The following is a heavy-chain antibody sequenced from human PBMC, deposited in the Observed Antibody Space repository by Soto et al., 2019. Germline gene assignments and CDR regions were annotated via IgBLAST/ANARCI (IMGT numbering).Heavy chain of an antibody. J-gene: IGHJ4*02. D-gene: IGHD6-13*01. Sequence: QVQLVESGGGVVQPGRSLRLSCAASGFTFRTYPMHWVRQAPGKGLEWVTFISYDGNDKFYADSVKGRFTISRDNSKNKVYLQMHSLRLEDTAVYFCARAPLIRWQQQRPKTLAASHELYSGYFDFWGQGSLVSVSS. CDR2: ISYDGNDK. CDR3: ARAPLIRWQQQRPKTLAASHELYSGYFDF. CDR1: GFTFRTYP. V-gene: IGHV3-30-3*01.